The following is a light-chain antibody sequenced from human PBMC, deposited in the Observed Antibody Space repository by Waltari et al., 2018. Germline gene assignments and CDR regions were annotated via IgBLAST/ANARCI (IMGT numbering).Light chain of an antibody. J-gene: IGLJ1*01. Sequence: QSALTQPASVSGSPGQSITISCTGTSSDVGGYNYVSWYQQHPGKAPKLMIYEVSNRPPGVSNRFPGSKSVNTASRTISGLQAEDEADYYCSSYTSSSTLYVFGTGTKVTVL. CDR3: SSYTSSSTLYV. CDR2: EVS. CDR1: SSDVGGYNY. V-gene: IGLV2-14*01.